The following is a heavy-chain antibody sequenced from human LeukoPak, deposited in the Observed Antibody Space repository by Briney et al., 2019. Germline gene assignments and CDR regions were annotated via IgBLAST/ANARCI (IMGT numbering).Heavy chain of an antibody. J-gene: IGHJ4*02. CDR2: ISGSGGST. CDR1: GFTFSSYA. D-gene: IGHD6-6*01. CDR3: ARADSNIAARRIGFDY. Sequence: GGSLRLSCAASGFTFSSYAMSWVRQAPGKGLEWVSAISGSGGSTYYADSVKGRFTISRDNAKNSLYLQINSLRAGDTALYYCARADSNIAARRIGFDYWGQGTLVTVSS. V-gene: IGHV3-23*01.